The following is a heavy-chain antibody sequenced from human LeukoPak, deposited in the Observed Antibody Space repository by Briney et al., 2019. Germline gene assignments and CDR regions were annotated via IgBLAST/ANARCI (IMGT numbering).Heavy chain of an antibody. CDR2: IYHRGDT. Sequence: SETLSLTCTVSGGSIRSGDYYWSWIRQHPGKGLEWIGNIYHRGDTYYNPSLKSRVIMSEDTSKNQFALKVNSVTAADTAVYYCARDHREITTFDSFDMWGQGTMVTVSS. D-gene: IGHD3-16*01. CDR1: GGSIRSGDYY. J-gene: IGHJ3*02. CDR3: ARDHREITTFDSFDM. V-gene: IGHV4-31*03.